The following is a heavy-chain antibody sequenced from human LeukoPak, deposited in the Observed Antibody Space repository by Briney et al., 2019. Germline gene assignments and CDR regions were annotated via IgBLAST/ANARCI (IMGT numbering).Heavy chain of an antibody. J-gene: IGHJ6*02. CDR3: ARGEVRGDYYYYGMDV. CDR2: INHSGST. CDR1: GGSFSGYY. D-gene: IGHD3-10*01. V-gene: IGHV4-34*01. Sequence: PSETLSLTCAVYGGSFSGYYWSWIRQPPGRGLEWIGEINHSGSTNYNPSLKSRVTISVDTSKNQFSLKLSSVTAADTAVYYCARGEVRGDYYYYGMDVWGQGTTVTVSS.